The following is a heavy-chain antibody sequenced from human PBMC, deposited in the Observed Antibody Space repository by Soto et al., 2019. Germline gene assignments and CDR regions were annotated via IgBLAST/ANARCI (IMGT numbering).Heavy chain of an antibody. CDR3: ARTYGSGSYYHRFDY. D-gene: IGHD3-10*01. J-gene: IGHJ4*02. Sequence: GGSLRLSCAASGFTFSTSWMNWVRQAPGKGLEWVANIKQDGTEKYYVDSVKGRFTISRDNAKNSLFLQMNSLRAEDTAVYYCARTYGSGSYYHRFDYWGQGTLVTVSS. V-gene: IGHV3-7*01. CDR1: GFTFSTSW. CDR2: IKQDGTEK.